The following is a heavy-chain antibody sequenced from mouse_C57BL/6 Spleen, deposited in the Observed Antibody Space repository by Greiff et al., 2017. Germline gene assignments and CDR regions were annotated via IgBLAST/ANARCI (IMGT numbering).Heavy chain of an antibody. CDR1: GYSFTGYY. J-gene: IGHJ4*01. V-gene: IGHV1-42*01. CDR3: ARVDSSGYEAMDY. Sequence: VQLQQSGPELVKPGASVKISCKASGYSFTGYYMNWVKQSPEKSLEWIGEINPSTGGTTYNQKFKAKATLTVDKSSSTAYMQLKSLTPEDSAVYYCARVDSSGYEAMDYWGQGTSVTVSS. D-gene: IGHD3-2*02. CDR2: INPSTGGT.